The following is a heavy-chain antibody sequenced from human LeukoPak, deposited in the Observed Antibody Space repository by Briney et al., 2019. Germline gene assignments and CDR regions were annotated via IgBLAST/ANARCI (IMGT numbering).Heavy chain of an antibody. J-gene: IGHJ4*02. Sequence: ASVRVSCKASGYTFTSYDIHWVRQATGQGLEWMGWMNPNSGNTGYAQKFQGRVTMTMNTSISTAYMELSSLRSGDTGVYYCARNPRSYGLDYWGQGTLVTVSS. CDR3: ARNPRSYGLDY. CDR2: MNPNSGNT. CDR1: GYTFTSYD. D-gene: IGHD1-26*01. V-gene: IGHV1-8*01.